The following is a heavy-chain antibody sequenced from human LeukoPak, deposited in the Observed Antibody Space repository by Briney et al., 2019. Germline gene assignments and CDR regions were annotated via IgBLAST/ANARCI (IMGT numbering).Heavy chain of an antibody. CDR2: ISGSGGNT. J-gene: IGHJ1*01. D-gene: IGHD6-13*01. V-gene: IGHV3-23*01. CDR1: GFTFSTYA. Sequence: GGSLRLSCAASGFTFSTYAMSWVRQAPGKGLEWVSAISGSGGNTYYADSVKGRFTISRDNSKNSLYLQMNSLRTEDTALYYCAKDDSSSWYGYFQHWGQGTLVTVSS. CDR3: AKDDSSSWYGYFQH.